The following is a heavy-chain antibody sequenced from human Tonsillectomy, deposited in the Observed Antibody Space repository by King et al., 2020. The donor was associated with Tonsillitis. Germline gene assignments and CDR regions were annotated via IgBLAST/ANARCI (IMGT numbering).Heavy chain of an antibody. Sequence: VQLVESGGGVVQPGRSLRLSCAASGFTFSSYAMHWVRQAPGKGLEWVAVISFDGSNKYYADSVKGRFTISRDNSKNTLYLQMNSLRAEDTAVYYCARDPCGGDCYPNWFDPWGQGTLVTVSS. J-gene: IGHJ5*02. CDR1: GFTFSSYA. CDR3: ARDPCGGDCYPNWFDP. V-gene: IGHV3-30-3*01. CDR2: ISFDGSNK. D-gene: IGHD2-21*02.